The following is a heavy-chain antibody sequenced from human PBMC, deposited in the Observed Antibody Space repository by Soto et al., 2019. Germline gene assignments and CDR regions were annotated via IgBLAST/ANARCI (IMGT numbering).Heavy chain of an antibody. V-gene: IGHV1-18*01. CDR2: ISTYDGNT. CDR3: ARKSSSSSWFDP. CDR1: GYTFFTYG. J-gene: IGHJ5*02. Sequence: ASVKVSCKASGYTFFTYGITCVRQAPGQGREWMGWISTYDGNTDYAQKLQGRVTMTTDTSTRTAYMELRSLRSDDTAVYYCARKSSSSSWFDPWGQGTLVTVSS. D-gene: IGHD6-6*01.